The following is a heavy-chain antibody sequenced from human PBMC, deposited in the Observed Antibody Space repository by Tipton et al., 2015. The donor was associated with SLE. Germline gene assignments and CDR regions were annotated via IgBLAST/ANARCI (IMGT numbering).Heavy chain of an antibody. J-gene: IGHJ4*02. D-gene: IGHD5-18*01. CDR2: IYYSGST. V-gene: IGHV4-59*01. CDR1: GGSISSYY. CDR3: ARGHHLLETALDY. Sequence: TLSLTCTVSGGSISSYYWSWIRQPPGKGQEWIGYIYYSGSTNSNPSLNSRVTISVDTSKNQFSLKLSSVTAADTAVYYCARGHHLLETALDYWGQGTLVTVSP.